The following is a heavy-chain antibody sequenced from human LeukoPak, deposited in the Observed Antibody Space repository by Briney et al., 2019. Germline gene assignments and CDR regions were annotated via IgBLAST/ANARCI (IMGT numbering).Heavy chain of an antibody. D-gene: IGHD3-10*01. J-gene: IGHJ4*02. CDR2: IYHSGST. V-gene: IGHV4-38-2*01. CDR1: GYSISSGYY. CDR3: ARSRERNRFGELGY. Sequence: PSETLSLTCAVSGYSISSGYYWDWIRQPPGKGLEWMGSIYHSGSTYYNPSLKRRVTISVDTSKNQFSLNLRSVTAADPAVYYCARSRERNRFGELGYWGQGTLVSVSS.